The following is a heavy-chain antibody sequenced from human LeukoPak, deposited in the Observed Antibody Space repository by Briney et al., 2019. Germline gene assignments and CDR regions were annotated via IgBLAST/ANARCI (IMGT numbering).Heavy chain of an antibody. CDR1: GCPFTDYY. CDR3: ARGTPWFDP. J-gene: IGHJ5*02. CDR2: INPKTGGT. V-gene: IGHV1-2*02. Sequence: HWVSVKVSCKASGCPFTDYYIYWLRQAPGQGPEWMGWINPKTGGTHFAQDFQARVTMTSDTSVSTAYLELSSLKSDDTAVYYCARGTPWFDPWGQGTLVTVSS.